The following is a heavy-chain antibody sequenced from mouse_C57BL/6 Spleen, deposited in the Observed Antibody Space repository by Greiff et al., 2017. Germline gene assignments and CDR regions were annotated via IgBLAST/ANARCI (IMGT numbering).Heavy chain of an antibody. CDR1: GYTFTSYW. J-gene: IGHJ2*01. CDR2: IDPSDSYT. Sequence: QVQLQQPGAELVMPGASVKLSCKASGYTFTSYWMHWVKQRPGQGLEWIGEIDPSDSYTNYNQKFKGKSTLTVDKSSSTAYMQLSSLTSEDSAVYYGARSGTWFDYWGQGTTLTVSS. CDR3: ARSGTWFDY. V-gene: IGHV1-69*01. D-gene: IGHD4-1*01.